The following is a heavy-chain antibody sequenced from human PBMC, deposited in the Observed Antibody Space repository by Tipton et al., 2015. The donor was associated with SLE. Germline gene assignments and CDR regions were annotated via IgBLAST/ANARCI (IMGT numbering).Heavy chain of an antibody. D-gene: IGHD3-16*01. Sequence: TLSLTCAVFGGSFSGYYWSWIRQPPGKGLEWIGEINHSGSTNCNPSLKSRVTVSVDTSKNQFSLKLSSVTAADTAVYYCARASGGANYYYMDVWGKGATVTVSS. CDR3: ARASGGANYYYMDV. CDR1: GGSFSGYY. CDR2: INHSGST. J-gene: IGHJ6*03. V-gene: IGHV4-34*01.